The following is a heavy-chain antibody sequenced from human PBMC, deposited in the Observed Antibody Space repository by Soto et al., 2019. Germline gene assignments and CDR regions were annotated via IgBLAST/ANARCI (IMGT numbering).Heavy chain of an antibody. CDR1: GFTFSSYA. V-gene: IGHV3-30-3*01. CDR3: ARDVQLQSFDY. J-gene: IGHJ4*02. CDR2: ISYDGSNK. Sequence: LSCAASGFTFSSYAMHWVRQAPGKGLEWVAVISYDGSNKYYADSVKGRFTISRDNSKNTLYLQMNSLRAEDTAVYYCARDVQLQSFDYWGQGTLVTVSS. D-gene: IGHD5-18*01.